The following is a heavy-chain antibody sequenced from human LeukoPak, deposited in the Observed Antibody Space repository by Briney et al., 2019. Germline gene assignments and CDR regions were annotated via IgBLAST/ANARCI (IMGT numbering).Heavy chain of an antibody. CDR3: TRQDSTIDY. D-gene: IGHD2-2*01. V-gene: IGHV3-73*01. CDR2: IENKPNNYAT. J-gene: IGHJ4*02. Sequence: GGSLRVSCAASGFTFSGSAMHWVRQASGKGLEWVGRIENKPNNYATAYAASVKGRFTISRDDSKNTAYLHMNSLKTEDTAVYYCTRQDSTIDYWGQGTLVTVSS. CDR1: GFTFSGSA.